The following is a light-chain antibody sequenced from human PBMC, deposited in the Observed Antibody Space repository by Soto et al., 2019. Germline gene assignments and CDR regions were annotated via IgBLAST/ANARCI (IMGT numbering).Light chain of an antibody. CDR3: QQRSNWPPD. CDR2: DTS. CDR1: QSVGSY. Sequence: EIVLTQSPATLSLSPGETATLSCRASQSVGSYLAWYQQKPGQAPRLLIYDTSNRATGIPARFSGSGSGTDFTLTISSLQPEDFAVYYCQQRSNWPPDFGPGTKVDIK. V-gene: IGKV3-11*01. J-gene: IGKJ3*01.